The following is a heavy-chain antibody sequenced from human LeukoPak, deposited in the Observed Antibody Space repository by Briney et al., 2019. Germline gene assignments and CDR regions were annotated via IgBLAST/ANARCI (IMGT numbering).Heavy chain of an antibody. Sequence: PGGSLRLSCEVSGFTFSSYSMNWVRQAPGKGLEWVSSISSSSSYIYYADSVKGRFTISKDNAKNSLYLQMNSLRAEDTAVYYCARDSLSTVTRGLDYWGQGTLVTVSS. J-gene: IGHJ4*02. CDR2: ISSSSSYI. D-gene: IGHD4-11*01. V-gene: IGHV3-21*01. CDR3: ARDSLSTVTRGLDY. CDR1: GFTFSSYS.